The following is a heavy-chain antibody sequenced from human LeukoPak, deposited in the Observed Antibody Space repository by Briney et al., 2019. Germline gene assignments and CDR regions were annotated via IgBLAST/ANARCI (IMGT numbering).Heavy chain of an antibody. V-gene: IGHV3-49*03. CDR3: TRDTTMRWPYYYGMDV. D-gene: IGHD3-22*01. Sequence: GRSLRLSCTASGFTFGDYAMSWFRQAPGKGLEWVGFIRSKAYGGTTEYAASVKGRFTILRDDSKSIAYLQMNSLKTEDTAVYYCTRDTTMRWPYYYGMDVWGQGTTVTVSS. CDR2: IRSKAYGGTT. CDR1: GFTFGDYA. J-gene: IGHJ6*02.